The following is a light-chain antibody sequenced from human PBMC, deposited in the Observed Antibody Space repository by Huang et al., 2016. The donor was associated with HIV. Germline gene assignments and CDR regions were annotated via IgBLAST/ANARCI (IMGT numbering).Light chain of an antibody. J-gene: IGKJ5*01. CDR2: GAS. V-gene: IGKV3-15*01. CDR1: HSVSSN. Sequence: ERVMTQSPATLSVAPGERVTLSCRASHSVSSNLAWYQQKPGQAPRLLSHGASTRATGIPARFSGSGSGTEFTLAISSLQSEDSGVYFCQQYDNWPPTFGQGTRLEIK. CDR3: QQYDNWPPT.